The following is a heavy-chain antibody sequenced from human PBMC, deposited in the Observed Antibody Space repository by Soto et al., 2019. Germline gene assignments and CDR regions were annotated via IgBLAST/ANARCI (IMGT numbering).Heavy chain of an antibody. CDR1: GDSISTGGYT. D-gene: IGHD1-1*01. Sequence: PSENPSLTCDVSGDSISTGGYTWSWIRQPPGKALEWIGHTYHSGNPYYNPSLKSRVIISVDRSKNQFSLKVRSVTAADTAIYYCARDRHNIYIDPLHQATLVTV. J-gene: IGHJ5*02. V-gene: IGHV4-30-2*01. CDR3: ARDRHNIYIDP. CDR2: TYHSGNP.